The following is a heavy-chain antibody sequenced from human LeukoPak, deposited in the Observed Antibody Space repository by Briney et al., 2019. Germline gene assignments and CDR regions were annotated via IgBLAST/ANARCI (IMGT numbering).Heavy chain of an antibody. CDR2: INPNSGET. CDR1: GYTFTDYY. V-gene: IGHV1-2*02. Sequence: ASVKVSCKTSGYTFTDYYIHWVRQAPGQRLEWMGWINPNSGETNSAQKFQGRVTMTGDTAIRTAYMALSRLTSDDTAVYYCATDRDYSNTERGFDYWGQGTLVTVSS. CDR3: ATDRDYSNTERGFDY. J-gene: IGHJ4*02. D-gene: IGHD4-11*01.